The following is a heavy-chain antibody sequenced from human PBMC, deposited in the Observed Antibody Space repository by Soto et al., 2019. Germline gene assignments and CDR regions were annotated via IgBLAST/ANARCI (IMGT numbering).Heavy chain of an antibody. J-gene: IGHJ6*02. CDR2: ISYDGSNK. CDR3: AKEGSSDWPPYGYHYGMDV. D-gene: IGHD6-13*01. V-gene: IGHV3-30*18. CDR1: GFTFSSYG. Sequence: QVQLVESGGGVVQSGRSLRLSCAASGFTFSSYGMHWVRQAPGKGLEWVAAISYDGSNKYHADSVKGRFTISRDNSKNTLYLQMNSLRAEDTAVYYCAKEGSSDWPPYGYHYGMDVGGQGTTVTVSS.